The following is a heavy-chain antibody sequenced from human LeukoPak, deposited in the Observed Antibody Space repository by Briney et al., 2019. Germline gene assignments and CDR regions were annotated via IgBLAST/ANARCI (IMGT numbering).Heavy chain of an antibody. J-gene: IGHJ6*02. V-gene: IGHV4-61*01. CDR2: VYYSGST. CDR3: ARTPHARFYYYYYGMDV. CDR1: GGSVSSGSYY. Sequence: SETLSLTCTVSGGSVSSGSYYWSWIRQPPGKGLEWIGYVYYSGSTNYNPSLKSRVTISIDTSKNQFSLKLSSVTAADTAVYYCARTPHARFYYYYYGMDVWGQGTTVTVSS.